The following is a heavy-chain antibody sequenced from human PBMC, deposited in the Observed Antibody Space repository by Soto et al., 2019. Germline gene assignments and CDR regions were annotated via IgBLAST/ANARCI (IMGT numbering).Heavy chain of an antibody. CDR2: IYYSDSA. D-gene: IGHD3-16*01. CDR3: TRGLWGREGYGMDV. CDR1: GGSISSYY. V-gene: IGHV4-59*08. Sequence: QVQLQESGPGLVKPSETLSLTCTVSGGSISSYYWSWIRLPPGKGLEYIGYIYYSDSANYNPTLPSRVTRSADAANTHVSLKLRSVTAADTAVYSCTRGLWGREGYGMDVWGQGAAVNVS. J-gene: IGHJ6*02.